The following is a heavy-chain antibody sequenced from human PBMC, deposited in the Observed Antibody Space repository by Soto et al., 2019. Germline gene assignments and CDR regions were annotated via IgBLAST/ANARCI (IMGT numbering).Heavy chain of an antibody. CDR1: GDSVSSNTAS. CDR3: AKGDNLGPKTGYTFDP. J-gene: IGHJ5*02. D-gene: IGHD6-25*01. V-gene: IGHV6-1*01. CDR2: TYFRSKWYN. Sequence: SQTLSLTCAVSGDSVSSNTASWNWIRQSPSRGLEWLGRTYFRSKWYNDYAVSVKSRIIINPDTSNNQFSLQLNSVTPEDTAVYFCAKGDNLGPKTGYTFDPWGQGIMVTVSS.